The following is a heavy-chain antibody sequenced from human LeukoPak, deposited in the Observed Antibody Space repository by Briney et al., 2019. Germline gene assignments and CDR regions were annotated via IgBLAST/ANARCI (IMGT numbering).Heavy chain of an antibody. CDR2: MNPNNGNT. D-gene: IGHD2-2*01. J-gene: IGHJ4*02. Sequence: ASVKVSCKASGYTFTSYDINWVRQATGQGLEWMGWMNPNNGNTNYAQKLQGRVTMTTDTSTSTAYMELRSLRSDDTAVYYCARREGYCSSTSCYLVDYWGQGTLVTVSS. CDR3: ARREGYCSSTSCYLVDY. V-gene: IGHV1-18*01. CDR1: GYTFTSYD.